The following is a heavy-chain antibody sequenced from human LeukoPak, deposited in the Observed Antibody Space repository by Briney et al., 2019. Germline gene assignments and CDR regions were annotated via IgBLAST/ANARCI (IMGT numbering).Heavy chain of an antibody. CDR1: GYTFTGKF. CDR3: ARGRVGVIDP. V-gene: IGHV1-2*02. Sequence: GASVKVSCKASGYTFTGKFIHWVRQAPGRGLEWMGWIDPNSGGTDYAQKFQGRVTMTRDTSIATAYMDLSRLISDDTAVYYCARGRVGVIDPWGQGTLVTVSS. CDR2: IDPNSGGT. D-gene: IGHD3-10*01. J-gene: IGHJ5*02.